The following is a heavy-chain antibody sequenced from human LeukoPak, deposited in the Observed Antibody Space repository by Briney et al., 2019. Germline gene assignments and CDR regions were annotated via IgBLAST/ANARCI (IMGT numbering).Heavy chain of an antibody. Sequence: PGGSLRLSCAASGFTFSKAWMSWDRQAPGKGLEWVGRFKSKTDGGTTDYAAPVKGRFIVSRDDSKNTLYLQMNSLRTEDTAVYFCTKDIGYFDYWGRGTLVTVSS. CDR3: TKDIGYFDY. J-gene: IGHJ4*02. CDR1: GFTFSKAW. CDR2: FKSKTDGGTT. V-gene: IGHV3-15*01.